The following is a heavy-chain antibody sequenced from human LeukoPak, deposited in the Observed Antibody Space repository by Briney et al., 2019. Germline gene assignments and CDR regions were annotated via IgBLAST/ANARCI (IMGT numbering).Heavy chain of an antibody. CDR3: AREKIAAAGTFDY. CDR1: IGSISSGAYY. CDR2: IYYSGST. Sequence: PSETLSLTCTVSIGSISSGAYYWSSIRPHPGHGLEWLGYIYYSGSTYYNPSLKSRITISVDTSKNQFSLNLSSVTAADTAVYYCAREKIAAAGTFDYWGQGTLVTVSS. D-gene: IGHD6-13*01. J-gene: IGHJ4*02. V-gene: IGHV4-31*03.